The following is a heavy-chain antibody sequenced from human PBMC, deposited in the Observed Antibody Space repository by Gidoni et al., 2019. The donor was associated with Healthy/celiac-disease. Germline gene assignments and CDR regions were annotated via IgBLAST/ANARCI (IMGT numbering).Heavy chain of an antibody. CDR3: ARGYSSGWLPFNY. D-gene: IGHD6-19*01. V-gene: IGHV4-34*01. CDR1: GGSFSGYY. J-gene: IGHJ4*02. Sequence: QVQLQQWGAGLLKPSETLSLTCAVYGGSFSGYYWSWIRQPPRKGLDLIWEINHSGSTNYNPSLKSRVTISVDTSKNQFSLKLSSVTAADTAVYYCARGYSSGWLPFNYWGQGTLVTVSS. CDR2: INHSGST.